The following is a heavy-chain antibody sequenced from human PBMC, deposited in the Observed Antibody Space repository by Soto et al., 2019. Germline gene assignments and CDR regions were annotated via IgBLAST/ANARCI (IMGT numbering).Heavy chain of an antibody. Sequence: GGSLRLSCAASGFSFRDYYMSWIRQAPGKGLEWISYISGSGNTIYYADSVKGRFIISRDNAKNSLFLQMNSLRADDTAVYYCARDRLPMVVVVMGWFDPWGQGTLVTVSS. CDR3: ARDRLPMVVVVMGWFDP. V-gene: IGHV3-11*01. CDR1: GFSFRDYY. J-gene: IGHJ5*02. D-gene: IGHD3-22*01. CDR2: ISGSGNTI.